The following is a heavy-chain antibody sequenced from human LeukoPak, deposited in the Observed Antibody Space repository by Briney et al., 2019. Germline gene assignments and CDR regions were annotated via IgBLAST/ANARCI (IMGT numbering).Heavy chain of an antibody. V-gene: IGHV3-23*01. CDR3: AKLGGYTIAVAGFDY. Sequence: GGSLRLSCAASGFTFSSYAMSWVRQAPGKGLEWVSAISGSGGSTYYADSVKGRFTISRDNSKNTLYLQMNSLRAEDTAVYYCAKLGGYTIAVAGFDYWGQGTLVTVSS. J-gene: IGHJ4*02. D-gene: IGHD6-19*01. CDR2: ISGSGGST. CDR1: GFTFSSYA.